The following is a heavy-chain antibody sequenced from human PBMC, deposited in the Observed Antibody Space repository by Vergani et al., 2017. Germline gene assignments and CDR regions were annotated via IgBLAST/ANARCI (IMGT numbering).Heavy chain of an antibody. CDR1: GYTFSTYG. CDR2: ISAYNGNT. D-gene: IGHD6-25*01. V-gene: IGHV1-18*01. Sequence: QVQLVQSGAEVKKPGASVKVSCKASGYTFSTYGISWVRQAPGQGLEWMGWISAYNGNTNYPEKFQGRLTMTTDTSTRTAYMELRSLRSDDTAVYCARDLIENDTYCRSGYWGPGTLVTVSS. CDR3: ARDLIENDTYCRSGY. J-gene: IGHJ1*01.